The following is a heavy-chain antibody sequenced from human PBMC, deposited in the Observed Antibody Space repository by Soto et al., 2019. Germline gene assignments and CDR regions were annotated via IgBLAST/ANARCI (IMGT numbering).Heavy chain of an antibody. CDR1: GASISGFY. V-gene: IGHV4-4*07. D-gene: IGHD6-13*01. J-gene: IGHJ4*02. Sequence: PSETLSLTCTVSGASISGFYWSWIRKSAGKGLEWIGRIYATGTTDYNPSLKSRVMMSVDTSKKQFSLKLRSVSAADTAVYFCVRVAGSASWYETDSWGQGILVTAPQ. CDR3: VRVAGSASWYETDS. CDR2: IYATGTT.